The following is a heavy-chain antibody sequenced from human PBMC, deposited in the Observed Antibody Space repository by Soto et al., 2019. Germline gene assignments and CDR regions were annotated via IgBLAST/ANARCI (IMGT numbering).Heavy chain of an antibody. V-gene: IGHV3-23*01. D-gene: IGHD5-12*01. CDR3: AKDSIAGGGVWLAHD. CDR2: LYGSGRGI. J-gene: IGHJ4*02. CDR1: GFTFSSYA. Sequence: PGGSLRLSCAASGFTFSSYAMIWIRQVPGRGLEWVSGLYGSGRGIHYSDSVKGRFTISRDNSAYSVYLQMNNLRVDDTAVYYCAKDSIAGGGVWLAHDWGQGTVVTVSS.